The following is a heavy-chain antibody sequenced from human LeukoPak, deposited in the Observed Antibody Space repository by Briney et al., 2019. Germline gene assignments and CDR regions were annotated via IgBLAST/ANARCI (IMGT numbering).Heavy chain of an antibody. CDR1: GYTFTSYG. V-gene: IGHV1-18*01. Sequence: GASVKVSCKASGYTFTSYGISWVRQAPGQGLEWMGWISAYNGNTNYAQKLQGRVTMTTDTSTSTAYMELRSLRSDDTAVYYCARDGNVVVPAAMGGGDFDYWGQGTLVTVSS. CDR2: ISAYNGNT. CDR3: ARDGNVVVPAAMGGGDFDY. D-gene: IGHD2-2*01. J-gene: IGHJ4*02.